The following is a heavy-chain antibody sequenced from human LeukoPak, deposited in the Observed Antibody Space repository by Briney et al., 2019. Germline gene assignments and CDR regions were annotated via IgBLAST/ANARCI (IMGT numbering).Heavy chain of an antibody. D-gene: IGHD5-24*01. CDR1: GGSFSGYY. Sequence: PSETLSLTCAVYGGSFSGYYWSWIRQPPGKGLEWIGEINHSGSTNYNPSLKSRVTISVDTSKNQFSLKLSSVTAADTAVYYCASGFGVEMATPLVYFDLWGRGTLVTVSS. V-gene: IGHV4-34*01. CDR3: ASGFGVEMATPLVYFDL. CDR2: INHSGST. J-gene: IGHJ2*01.